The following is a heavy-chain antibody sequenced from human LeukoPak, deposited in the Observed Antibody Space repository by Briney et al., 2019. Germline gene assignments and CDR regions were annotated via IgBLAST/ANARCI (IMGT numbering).Heavy chain of an antibody. D-gene: IGHD2-15*01. Sequence: PSETLSLTCSVSGASINSLYWTWLRQPAGKGLECIGRHYISGSTNYSPSLKSLVTMSVDTSKNQFSLNLISVTAADTAVYYCARALNPLPGTYFFDYWGQGTLVTVSS. V-gene: IGHV4-4*07. CDR1: GASINSLY. CDR2: HYISGST. J-gene: IGHJ4*02. CDR3: ARALNPLPGTYFFDY.